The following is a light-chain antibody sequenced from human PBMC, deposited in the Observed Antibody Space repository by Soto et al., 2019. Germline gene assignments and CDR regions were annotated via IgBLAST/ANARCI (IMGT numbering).Light chain of an antibody. V-gene: IGLV2-14*01. CDR2: DVT. J-gene: IGLJ2*01. Sequence: QAVVTQPASVSGSPGQSITISCTGTSGDIGAYDYVSWYQQHPGKAPKVMIRDVTHRPSGVSNRFSGSKSGNTASLTISGLQAEDEADYYCSSYTTSSSVVFGGGTKLTVL. CDR3: SSYTTSSSVV. CDR1: SGDIGAYDY.